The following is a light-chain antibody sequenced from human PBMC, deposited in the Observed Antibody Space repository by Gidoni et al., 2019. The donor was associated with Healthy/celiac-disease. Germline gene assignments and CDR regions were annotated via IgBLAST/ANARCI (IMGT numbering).Light chain of an antibody. CDR1: QGISSY. J-gene: IGKJ1*01. Sequence: EIQLTQSPSFLSASVGDRVTIPCRASQGISSYLAWYQQKPGKAPKLLIYAASTLQSGVPSKLSGSGSGTEFTLTISSLQPEDFATYYWQHLNSYLGTFGQGTKVEIK. CDR3: QHLNSYLGT. CDR2: AAS. V-gene: IGKV1-9*01.